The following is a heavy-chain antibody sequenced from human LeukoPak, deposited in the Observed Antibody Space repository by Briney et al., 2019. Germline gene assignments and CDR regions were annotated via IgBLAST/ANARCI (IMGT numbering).Heavy chain of an antibody. Sequence: ASVKVSCKASGYAFTSYDINWVRQATGQGLEWMGWMNPNSGNTGYAQKFQGRVTMTRNTSISTAYMELSSLRSEDTALYYCARAAWVSTSSKYYFDNWGQGTLVTVSS. CDR3: ARAAWVSTSSKYYFDN. D-gene: IGHD2-21*01. CDR2: MNPNSGNT. CDR1: GYAFTSYD. J-gene: IGHJ4*02. V-gene: IGHV1-8*01.